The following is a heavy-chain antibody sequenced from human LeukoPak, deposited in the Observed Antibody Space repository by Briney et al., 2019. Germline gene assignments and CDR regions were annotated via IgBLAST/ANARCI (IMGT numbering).Heavy chain of an antibody. CDR2: ISAYNGDK. D-gene: IGHD1-26*01. Sequence: ASVKVSYKASGYTFSRYWNTWVRLAPAPGLEWMGWISAYNGDKDYAQKFQRRITMTTDTSAPTAYLELRSLSSDDTALYYCARDLTTYGQRSFFDYWGQGTLVTVSS. J-gene: IGHJ4*02. CDR3: ARDLTTYGQRSFFDY. V-gene: IGHV1-18*01. CDR1: GYTFSRYW.